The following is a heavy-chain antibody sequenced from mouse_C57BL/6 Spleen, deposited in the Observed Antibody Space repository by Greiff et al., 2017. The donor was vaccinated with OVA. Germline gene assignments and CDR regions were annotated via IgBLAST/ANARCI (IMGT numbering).Heavy chain of an antibody. CDR1: GYAFSSSW. J-gene: IGHJ1*03. Sequence: VQLQESGPELVKPGASVKISCKASGYAFSSSWMNWVKQRPGKGLEWIGRIYPGDGDTNYNGKFKGKATLTADKSSSTAYMQLSSLTSEDSAVYFCARSGGAPWYFDVWGTGTTVTVSS. CDR2: IYPGDGDT. CDR3: ARSGGAPWYFDV. V-gene: IGHV1-82*01. D-gene: IGHD3-1*01.